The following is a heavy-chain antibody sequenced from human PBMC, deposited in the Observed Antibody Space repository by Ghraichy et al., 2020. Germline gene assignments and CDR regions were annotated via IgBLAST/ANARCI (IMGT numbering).Heavy chain of an antibody. CDR2: VHYSKTT. CDR1: GGSIRSTNDY. D-gene: IGHD3-3*01. J-gene: IGHJ5*02. CDR3: ARHSVSRFLNWFDP. Sequence: SETPSLTCTVSGGSIRSTNDYWAWIRQPPGKGLEWIGSVHYSKTTYYNPSLRSRVTISADTSKNHFSLKVTSMTAADTAVYYCARHSVSRFLNWFDPWGQGTLVIVSS. V-gene: IGHV4-39*02.